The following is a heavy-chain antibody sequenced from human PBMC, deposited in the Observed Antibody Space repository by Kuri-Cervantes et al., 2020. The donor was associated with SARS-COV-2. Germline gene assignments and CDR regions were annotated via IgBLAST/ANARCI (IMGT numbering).Heavy chain of an antibody. CDR1: GFTFSSYA. CDR3: ARGAGTHGYDFWSGYWTGRFDH. CDR2: VSYDGNNK. J-gene: IGHJ4*02. V-gene: IGHV3-30-3*01. Sequence: GESLKISCAASGFTFSSYAMHWVRQAPGKGLEWVAVVSYDGNNKYHADSVKGRFTISRDNSNNTLFLEKSSLTAEDTAMYYCARGAGTHGYDFWSGYWTGRFDHWGQGTLVTVSS. D-gene: IGHD3-3*01.